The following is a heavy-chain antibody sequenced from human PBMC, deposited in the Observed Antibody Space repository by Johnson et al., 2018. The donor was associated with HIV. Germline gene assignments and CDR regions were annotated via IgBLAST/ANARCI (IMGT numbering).Heavy chain of an antibody. Sequence: VQLVESGGGLVQPGRSLRLSCAASGFTFDHYAMHWVRQGPGKGLEWVAGIGWDGFTIGYVDSVKGRFTISRDDATNSLYLQMHSLRTEDTALYYCAKDHNYGSYLLGFDVWGQGTMVTVSS. V-gene: IGHV3-9*01. CDR1: GFTFDHYA. CDR3: AKDHNYGSYLLGFDV. J-gene: IGHJ3*01. CDR2: IGWDGFTI. D-gene: IGHD3-10*01.